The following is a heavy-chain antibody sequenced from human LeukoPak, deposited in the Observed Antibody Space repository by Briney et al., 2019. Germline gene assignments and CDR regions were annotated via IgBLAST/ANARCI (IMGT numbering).Heavy chain of an antibody. Sequence: PSETLSLTCTVSGGSISSGSYYWSWIRQPAGKGLEWIGRIYTSGSTNYNPSLKSRVTISVDTSKNQFSLKLSSVTAADTAVYYCARGKTSGWYYFDYWGQGTLVTVSS. J-gene: IGHJ4*02. CDR1: GGSISSGSYY. D-gene: IGHD6-19*01. CDR3: ARGKTSGWYYFDY. CDR2: IYTSGST. V-gene: IGHV4-61*02.